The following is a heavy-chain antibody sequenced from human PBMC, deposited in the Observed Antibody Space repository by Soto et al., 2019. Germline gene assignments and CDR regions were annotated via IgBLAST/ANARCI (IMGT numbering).Heavy chain of an antibody. CDR3: AAQEGIAAAGEDRGQWLPLRYYHCGMAV. CDR1: GGSISSISYY. Sequence: SETLSLTCTVSGGSISSISYYWGWIRQPPGKGLEWIGSIYYSGSTYYNPSLKSRVTISVDTSKNQFSLKLSSVTAADTAVYYCAAQEGIAAAGEDRGQWLPLRYYHCGMAVWGQGNTVTVPS. CDR2: IYYSGST. D-gene: IGHD6-13*01. V-gene: IGHV4-39*01. J-gene: IGHJ6*02.